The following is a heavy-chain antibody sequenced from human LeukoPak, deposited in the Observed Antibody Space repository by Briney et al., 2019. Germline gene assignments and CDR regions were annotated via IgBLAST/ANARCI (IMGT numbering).Heavy chain of an antibody. CDR2: IYYSGST. CDR3: ARAPRKGIVGARGYDY. J-gene: IGHJ4*02. Sequence: PSETLSLTCTVSGGSISSYYWSWIRQPPGKGLEWIGYIYYSGSTNYNPSLKSRVTISVDTSKNQFSLKLSSVTAADTAVYYCARAPRKGIVGARGYDYWGQGTLVTVSS. CDR1: GGSISSYY. V-gene: IGHV4-59*08. D-gene: IGHD1-26*01.